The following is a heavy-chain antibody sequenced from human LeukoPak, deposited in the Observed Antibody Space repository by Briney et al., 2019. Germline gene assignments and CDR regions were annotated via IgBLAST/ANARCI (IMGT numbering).Heavy chain of an antibody. J-gene: IGHJ5*02. V-gene: IGHV4-39*01. D-gene: IGHD3-22*01. Sequence: SETLSLTCTVSGGSISSSSYYWGWIRQPPGKGLEWIGSIYYSGSTNYNPSLKSRVTISLDTSRNQFSLKLGSVTAADTAVYYCARGVTMIGRLRFDPWGQGTLVTVSS. CDR1: GGSISSSSYY. CDR3: ARGVTMIGRLRFDP. CDR2: IYYSGST.